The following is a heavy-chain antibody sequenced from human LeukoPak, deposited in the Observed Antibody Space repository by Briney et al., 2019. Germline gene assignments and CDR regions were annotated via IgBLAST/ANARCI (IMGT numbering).Heavy chain of an antibody. CDR3: ARRNTLDY. J-gene: IGHJ4*02. CDR1: GFTFSSYG. V-gene: IGHV3-33*01. Sequence: PGRSLRLSCAASGFTFSSYGMHWVRQAPGKGLAWVAVIWYDGSNKYSADSVKGRFTISRDNSKNTLYLQMNSLRAEDTAVYYCARRNTLDYWGQGTLVTVSS. CDR2: IWYDGSNK. D-gene: IGHD2-2*02.